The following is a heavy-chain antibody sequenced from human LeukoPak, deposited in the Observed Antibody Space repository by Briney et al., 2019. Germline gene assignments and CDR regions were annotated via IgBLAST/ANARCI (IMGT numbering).Heavy chain of an antibody. D-gene: IGHD3-10*01. CDR2: IRSKANSYAT. J-gene: IGHJ4*02. CDR3: TSQYYYGSGSSEKYFDY. Sequence: GGSLKLSCAASGFTLSGSAMHWVRQASGKGLEWVGRIRSKANSYATAYAESVKGRFTISRDDSKNTAYLQMNSLKTEDTAVYYCTSQYYYGSGSSEKYFDYWGQGTLVTVSS. V-gene: IGHV3-73*01. CDR1: GFTLSGSA.